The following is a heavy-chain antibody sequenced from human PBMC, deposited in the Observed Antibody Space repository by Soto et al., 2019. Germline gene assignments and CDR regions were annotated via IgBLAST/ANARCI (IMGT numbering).Heavy chain of an antibody. Sequence: PSETLSLTCAVSGGSISSGGYSWSWIRQPPGKGLEWIGYIYHSGSTYYNPSLKSRVTISVDRSKNQFSLKLSSVTAADTAAYYCASSSGYYLVMEYWGQGTLVTVSS. D-gene: IGHD3-22*01. CDR1: GGSISSGGYS. CDR3: ASSSGYYLVMEY. V-gene: IGHV4-30-2*01. CDR2: IYHSGST. J-gene: IGHJ4*02.